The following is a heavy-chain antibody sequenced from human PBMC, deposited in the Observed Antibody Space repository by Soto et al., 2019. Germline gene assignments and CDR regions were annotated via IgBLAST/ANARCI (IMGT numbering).Heavy chain of an antibody. V-gene: IGHV3-7*05. CDR1: GFTFSSYW. Sequence: GGSLRLSCAASGFTFSSYWMSWVRQAPGKGLEWVANIKQDGSEIYYVDSVKGRFTISRDNGKNSLYLQMNSLRAEDTAVYYCSISSSARGGFDCWGQGSLVTVSS. CDR2: IKQDGSEI. CDR3: SISSSARGGFDC. J-gene: IGHJ4*02. D-gene: IGHD6-6*01.